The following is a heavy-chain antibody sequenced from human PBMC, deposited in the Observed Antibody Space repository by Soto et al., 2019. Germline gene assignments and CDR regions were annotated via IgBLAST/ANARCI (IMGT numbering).Heavy chain of an antibody. CDR3: ARGLFEYGDFDY. J-gene: IGHJ4*02. CDR2: IYYSGST. Sequence: PSETLSLTCTVSGGSISSYYWSWIRQPPGKGLEWIGYIYYSGSTNYNPSLKSRVTISVDTSKNQFSLKLSSVTAADTAVYYCARGLFEYGDFDYWGQGTLVTVSS. V-gene: IGHV4-59*01. CDR1: GGSISSYY. D-gene: IGHD4-17*01.